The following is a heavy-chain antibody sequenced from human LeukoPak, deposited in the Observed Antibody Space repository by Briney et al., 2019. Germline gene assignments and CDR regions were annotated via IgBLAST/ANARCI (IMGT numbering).Heavy chain of an antibody. D-gene: IGHD2-21*02. CDR2: ISSSGDIT. Sequence: PGGSLRLSCAASGFTFTSHGMNWVRQAPGKGLEWVSGISSSGDITYYADSVKGRFTISRDNSKNTLFLQINSLGAEDTAVYYCARSGDSFFDYWGQGTLVTVSS. J-gene: IGHJ4*02. CDR3: ARSGDSFFDY. CDR1: GFTFTSHG. V-gene: IGHV3-23*01.